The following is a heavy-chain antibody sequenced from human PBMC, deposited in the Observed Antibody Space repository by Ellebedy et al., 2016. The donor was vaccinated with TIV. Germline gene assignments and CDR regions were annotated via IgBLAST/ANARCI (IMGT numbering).Heavy chain of an antibody. V-gene: IGHV3-30-3*01. CDR3: ARGFFWTTRKGMDV. J-gene: IGHJ6*02. CDR2: ISYDGNNK. D-gene: IGHD3/OR15-3a*01. CDR1: GFPFISYA. Sequence: PGGSLRLSCAASGFPFISYAMHWVRQAPGKGLEWVSIISYDGNNKYYADSVKGRFTISSDNSKTTLYLQMNSLRAEDTAVYYCARGFFWTTRKGMDVWGQGTTVTVSS.